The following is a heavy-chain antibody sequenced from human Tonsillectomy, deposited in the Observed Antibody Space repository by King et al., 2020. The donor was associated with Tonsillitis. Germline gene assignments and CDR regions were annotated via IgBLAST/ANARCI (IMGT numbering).Heavy chain of an antibody. CDR2: ISSSSSYI. J-gene: IGHJ4*02. CDR3: ARLAALYYYDSSGYSEVRDY. Sequence: VQLVESGGGLVKPGGSLRLSCAASGFTFSSYSMNWVRQAPGKWLEWVSSISSSSSYIYYADSVKGRFTISRDNAKNSLYLQMNSLRAEDTAVYYCARLAALYYYDSSGYSEVRDYWGQGTLVTVSS. D-gene: IGHD3-22*01. CDR1: GFTFSSYS. V-gene: IGHV3-21*01.